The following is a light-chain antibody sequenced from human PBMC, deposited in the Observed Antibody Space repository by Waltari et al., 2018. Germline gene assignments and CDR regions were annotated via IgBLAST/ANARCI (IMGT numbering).Light chain of an antibody. CDR1: HSLSSY. J-gene: IGKJ5*01. V-gene: IGKV3-11*01. CDR2: DSA. Sequence: EIVLTQSPATLSLSPGERATLSCRASHSLSSYLAWYQQKPGQAPRLLSYDSANRATGIPARFSGSGSGTDFTLTISSLEPEDFAVYYCQQRSNWPPVTFGQGTRLEIK. CDR3: QQRSNWPPVT.